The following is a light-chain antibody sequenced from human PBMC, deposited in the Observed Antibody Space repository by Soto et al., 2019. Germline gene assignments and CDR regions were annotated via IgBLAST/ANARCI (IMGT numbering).Light chain of an antibody. CDR2: EVS. CDR3: SSYTSSSTPYV. CDR1: SSDVGAYNY. V-gene: IGLV2-14*01. J-gene: IGLJ1*01. Sequence: QSALTQPASVSGSHGQSITISCTGTSSDVGAYNYVSWYQQHPGKAPKLMIYEVSNRPSGVSNRFSGSKSGNTASLTISGLQAEDEADYYCSSYTSSSTPYVFGTGTKLSVL.